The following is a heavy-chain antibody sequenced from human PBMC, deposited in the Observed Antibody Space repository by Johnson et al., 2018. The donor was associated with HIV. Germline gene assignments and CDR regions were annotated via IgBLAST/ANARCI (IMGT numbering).Heavy chain of an antibody. CDR3: ARGLSSGYSGYAFDT. J-gene: IGHJ3*02. V-gene: IGHV3-30*14. Sequence: QVQLVESGGGVVQPGRSLRLSCAASGFTFSSYAMHWVRQAPGKGLEWVTIISYDGSNKYYADSVKGRFTISRENAKNSLYLQMNSLRAGDTAVYYCARGLSSGYSGYAFDTWGQGTMVTVSS. CDR1: GFTFSSYA. D-gene: IGHD3-22*01. CDR2: ISYDGSNK.